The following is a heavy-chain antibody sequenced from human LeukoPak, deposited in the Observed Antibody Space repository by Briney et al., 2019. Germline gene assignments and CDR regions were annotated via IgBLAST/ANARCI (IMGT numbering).Heavy chain of an antibody. J-gene: IGHJ4*02. D-gene: IGHD4-17*01. Sequence: GGSLRLSCAASGFTFSSYSMNWVRQAPGKGLEWVSSISSSNYIYYADSVKGRFTISRDNAKNSLYLQMNSLRAEDTAVYYCARSLIDYGDYDYWGQGTLVTVSS. CDR3: ARSLIDYGDYDY. V-gene: IGHV3-21*01. CDR2: ISSSNYI. CDR1: GFTFSSYS.